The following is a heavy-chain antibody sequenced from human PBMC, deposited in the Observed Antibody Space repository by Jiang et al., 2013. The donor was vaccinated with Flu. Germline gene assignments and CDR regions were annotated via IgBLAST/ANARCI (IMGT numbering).Heavy chain of an antibody. V-gene: IGHV4-61*01. CDR2: IYYSGST. CDR3: ARDRNAGIFGVVPLSTWFDP. CDR1: GDPINSGSYY. D-gene: IGHD3-3*01. J-gene: IGHJ5*02. Sequence: GLVKPSETLSLTCTVSGDPINSGSYYWGWIRQPPGKGLEWVGGIYYSGSTNYNPSLKSRVTISVDASKNQLSLKLSSVTAADTAVYYCARDRNAGIFGVVPLSTWFDPWGQGTLVTVSS.